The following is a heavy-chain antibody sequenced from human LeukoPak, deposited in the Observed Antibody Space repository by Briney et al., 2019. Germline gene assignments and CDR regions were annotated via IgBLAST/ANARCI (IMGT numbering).Heavy chain of an antibody. Sequence: GASVKVSCKASGYTFTSYDINWVRQATGQGLEWMGWISTYHDNTNYGRKFQDRVTMTTDTSTKTVYMELRNLISDDTAVYYCVRVGSGVVIRPLPDSWGQGTLVTVSS. CDR1: GYTFTSYD. CDR3: VRVGSGVVIRPLPDS. D-gene: IGHD3-3*01. CDR2: ISTYHDNT. J-gene: IGHJ4*02. V-gene: IGHV1-18*01.